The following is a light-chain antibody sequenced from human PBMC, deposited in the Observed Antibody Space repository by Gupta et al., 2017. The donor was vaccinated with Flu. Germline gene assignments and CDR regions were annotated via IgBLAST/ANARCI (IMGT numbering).Light chain of an antibody. V-gene: IGKV1-39*01. CDR3: QQSDSSPLT. CDR2: SAS. J-gene: IGKJ4*01. CDR1: HSIGRY. Sequence: DIQMTQSPSSLSASVGDRVTITCRASHSIGRYLNWYQQKPGRAPELLIYSASSVQSGVPSRFSGSGSGTDFTLTISRRQREDLASYYCQQSDSSPLTFGGGTXVEIK.